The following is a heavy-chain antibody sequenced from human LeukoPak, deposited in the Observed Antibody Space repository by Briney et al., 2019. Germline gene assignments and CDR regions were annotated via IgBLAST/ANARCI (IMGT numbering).Heavy chain of an antibody. CDR2: IYYSGST. V-gene: IGHV4-39*01. J-gene: IGHJ6*03. D-gene: IGHD3-10*01. CDR3: AGHVLTVVRGVLPSRYYPNYMDV. CDR1: GGSISSSNYY. Sequence: SETLSLTCSVSGGSISSSNYYWGWIRQTPGKGLDWIGSIYYSGSTYYNPSLKSRVTISVDTSKNQFSLKLSSVTAADTAIYYCAGHVLTVVRGVLPSRYYPNYMDVWGKGTTVTISS.